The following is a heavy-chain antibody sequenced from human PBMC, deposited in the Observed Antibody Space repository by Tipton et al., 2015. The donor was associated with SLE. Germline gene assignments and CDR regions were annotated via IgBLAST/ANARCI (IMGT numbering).Heavy chain of an antibody. J-gene: IGHJ4*02. V-gene: IGHV3-74*01. CDR2: INEDGSGT. Sequence: SGFILTTNWMHWVRQVPGKGLVWVSRINEDGSGTSYADFVKGRFTVSKDDAKNTVYLQMNNLRAEDTAVYFCATIFDYWGQGTLVTVSS. CDR1: GFILTTNW. D-gene: IGHD2-2*01. CDR3: ATIFDY.